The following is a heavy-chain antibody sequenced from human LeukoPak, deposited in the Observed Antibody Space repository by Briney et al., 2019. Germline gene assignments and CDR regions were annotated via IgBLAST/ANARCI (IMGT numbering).Heavy chain of an antibody. J-gene: IGHJ5*02. CDR1: GFTFSSYA. Sequence: GGSLRLSCAASGFTFSSYAMHRVRQAPGKGLEWVAVISYDGSNKYYADSVKGRFTISRDNSKNTLYLQMNSLRAEDTAVYYCARGYYGLNWFDPWGQGTLVTVSS. D-gene: IGHD3-10*01. CDR3: ARGYYGLNWFDP. V-gene: IGHV3-30*04. CDR2: ISYDGSNK.